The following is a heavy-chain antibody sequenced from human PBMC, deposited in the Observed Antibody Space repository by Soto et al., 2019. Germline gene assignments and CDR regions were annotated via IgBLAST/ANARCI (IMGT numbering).Heavy chain of an antibody. CDR1: GYTFTGYA. D-gene: IGHD3-22*01. Sequence: ASVKVSCKASGYTFTGYAMHWVRQAPGQRLEWMGWINAGNGNTKYSQKFQGRVTITRDTSASTAYMELSSLRSEDTAVYYCARGSYYYDSSGSYYGMDVWGQGTTVTVSS. CDR2: INAGNGNT. J-gene: IGHJ6*02. CDR3: ARGSYYYDSSGSYYGMDV. V-gene: IGHV1-3*01.